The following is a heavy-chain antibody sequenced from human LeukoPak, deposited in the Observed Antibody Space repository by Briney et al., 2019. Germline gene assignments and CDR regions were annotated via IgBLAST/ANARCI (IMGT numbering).Heavy chain of an antibody. Sequence: GGSLRLSCAASGFTFSSYAMSWVRQAPGKGLEWVSSISSRNSYIYYADSVKGRFTISRDNAKNSLYLQMNSLRAEDTAVYFCARRPEGLDSWGQGTLVTVSS. CDR1: GFTFSSYA. J-gene: IGHJ4*02. CDR2: ISSRNSYI. V-gene: IGHV3-21*01. CDR3: ARRPEGLDS.